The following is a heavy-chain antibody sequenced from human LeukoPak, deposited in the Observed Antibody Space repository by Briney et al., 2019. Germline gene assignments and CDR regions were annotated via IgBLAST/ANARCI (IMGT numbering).Heavy chain of an antibody. J-gene: IGHJ4*02. CDR2: IRSSTTYV. Sequence: PGGSLRLSCAASGFTFSSYWMSWVRQAPGKGLEWVSSIRSSTTYVYYADSVKGRFTISRDNAKNSLYLQMNSLRAEDTAVYYCARGLKSRLRFGSLWYWGQGTLVTVSS. CDR3: ARGLKSRLRFGSLWY. D-gene: IGHD3-3*01. CDR1: GFTFSSYW. V-gene: IGHV3-21*01.